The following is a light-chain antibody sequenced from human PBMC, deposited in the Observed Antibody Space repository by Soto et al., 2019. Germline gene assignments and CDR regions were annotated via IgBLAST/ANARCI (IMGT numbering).Light chain of an antibody. Sequence: QSALTQPPSASGSPGQSVAISCTVNSSDVGGYSYVCWYQQHPGKAPKLMIYEVNKRPSGVPDRFSGSKSGNTASLTVSGLQAEDEADYYCSSYAGSSNVFGTGTKVTVL. CDR1: SSDVGGYSY. CDR2: EVN. J-gene: IGLJ1*01. CDR3: SSYAGSSNV. V-gene: IGLV2-8*01.